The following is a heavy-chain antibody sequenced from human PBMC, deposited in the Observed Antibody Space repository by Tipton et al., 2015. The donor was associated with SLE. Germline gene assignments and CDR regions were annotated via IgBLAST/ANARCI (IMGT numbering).Heavy chain of an antibody. D-gene: IGHD2-21*01. Sequence: TLSLTCTVLGASLRHGSYYWTWIRRPAGKGLEYLGHVYTSGNFNYNPSLKSRVSMSVASSRKQFSLKLTSVTAADTAVYYCTRRDCGGDCYYGHWGQGTQVTVSS. J-gene: IGHJ4*02. V-gene: IGHV4-61*09. CDR1: GASLRHGSYY. CDR2: VYTSGNF. CDR3: TRRDCGGDCYYGH.